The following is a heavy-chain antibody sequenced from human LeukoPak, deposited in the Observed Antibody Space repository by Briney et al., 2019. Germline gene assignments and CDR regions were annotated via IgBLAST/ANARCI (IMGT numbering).Heavy chain of an antibody. D-gene: IGHD6-13*01. Sequence: PSETLSLTCTVSGGSISSSSYYWGWIRQLPGKGLEWIGSIYYSGSTYYNPSLKSRVTISVDTSKNQFSLKLSSVTAADTAVYYCASCGSSICIAAAGTGAFDIWGQGTMVTVSS. J-gene: IGHJ3*02. V-gene: IGHV4-39*01. CDR1: GGSISSSSYY. CDR2: IYYSGST. CDR3: ASCGSSICIAAAGTGAFDI.